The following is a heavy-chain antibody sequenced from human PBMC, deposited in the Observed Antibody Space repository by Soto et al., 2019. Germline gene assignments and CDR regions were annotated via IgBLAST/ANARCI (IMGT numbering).Heavy chain of an antibody. CDR3: TRHDDYGDYVKWG. CDR2: ISWNSGSI. V-gene: IGHV3-9*01. Sequence: EVQLVESGGGLVQPGRSLRLSCAASGFTFDDYGMHWVRQAPGKGLEWVSGISWNSGSIGYADSVKGRFTISRDNAKNSLYLQMNSLRAEDTAVYYCTRHDDYGDYVKWGWGQGTLVTVSS. CDR1: GFTFDDYG. D-gene: IGHD4-17*01. J-gene: IGHJ4*02.